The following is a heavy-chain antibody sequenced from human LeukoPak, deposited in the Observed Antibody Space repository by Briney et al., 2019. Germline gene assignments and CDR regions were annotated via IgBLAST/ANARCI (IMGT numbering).Heavy chain of an antibody. CDR1: GFTVSINS. CDR2: IYSGGST. CDR3: ARRAGDYSHPYDY. V-gene: IGHV3-53*05. D-gene: IGHD3-22*01. Sequence: GGSLRLSCTVSGFTVSINSMSWVRQTPGKGLEWVSFIYSGGSTHYSDSVKGRFTISRDNSKNTLYLQMNSLRAEDTAVYYCARRAGDYSHPYDYWGQGTLVTVSS. J-gene: IGHJ4*02.